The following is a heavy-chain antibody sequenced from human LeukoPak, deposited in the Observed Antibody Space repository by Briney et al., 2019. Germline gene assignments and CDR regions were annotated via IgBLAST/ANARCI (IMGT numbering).Heavy chain of an antibody. J-gene: IGHJ5*02. CDR1: GASFSGYY. D-gene: IGHD4-17*01. CDR3: ARDGMTTVTGFDP. V-gene: IGHV4-34*12. Sequence: SETLSLTCAVYGASFSGYYWSWIRQSPGKGLEWIGEIFHSGGTTYNPSLKSRVTMSVDTSKNQFSLKLSSVTAADTAVYYCARDGMTTVTGFDPWGQGTLVTVSS. CDR2: IFHSGGT.